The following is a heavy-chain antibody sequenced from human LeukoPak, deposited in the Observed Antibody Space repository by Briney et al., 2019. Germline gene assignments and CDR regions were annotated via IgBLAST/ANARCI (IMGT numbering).Heavy chain of an antibody. J-gene: IGHJ3*02. CDR3: ARDPLPTGSHAFDI. Sequence: SETLSLTCTVSGGSISSYYWSWIRQPPGKGLEWIGYINYSGSTNYNPSLKSRVTISVDTSKNQFSLKLRSVTAADTAVYYCARDPLPTGSHAFDIWGQGTMVTVSS. V-gene: IGHV4-59*01. CDR1: GGSISSYY. CDR2: INYSGST. D-gene: IGHD3-10*01.